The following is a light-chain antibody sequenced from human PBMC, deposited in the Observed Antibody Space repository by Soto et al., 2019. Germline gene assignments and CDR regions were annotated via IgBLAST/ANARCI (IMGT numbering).Light chain of an antibody. V-gene: IGKV3-20*01. J-gene: IGKJ1*01. Sequence: EIVLTQSPGTLSLSPGERATLSCRASQTLSSNYLAWYQQKPGQAPRLLIYAASTRATGIPDRFSGGGSGTDFTLTISRLETEDFAVYFCQQYGSSSGAFGQGTKVDIK. CDR3: QQYGSSSGA. CDR1: QTLSSNY. CDR2: AAS.